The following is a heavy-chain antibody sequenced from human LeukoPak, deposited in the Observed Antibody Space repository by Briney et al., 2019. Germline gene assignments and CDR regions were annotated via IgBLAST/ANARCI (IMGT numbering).Heavy chain of an antibody. CDR3: ASTPPVLAAIGPTYYYMDV. CDR2: FDPEDGKT. Sequence: GASVKVSRKVSGYTLAELSMHWVRQAPGKGLEWMGGFDPEDGKTIYAQKFQGRVTMTEDTSTDTAYMELSSLKSEDTAVYYCASTPPVLAAIGPTYYYMDVWGKGTTVTVSS. V-gene: IGHV1-24*01. D-gene: IGHD2-2*01. CDR1: GYTLAELS. J-gene: IGHJ6*03.